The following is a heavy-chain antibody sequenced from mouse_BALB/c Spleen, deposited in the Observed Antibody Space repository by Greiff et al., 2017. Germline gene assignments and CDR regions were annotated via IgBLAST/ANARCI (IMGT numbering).Heavy chain of an antibody. J-gene: IGHJ2*01. V-gene: IGHV1-7*01. D-gene: IGHD1-1*01. CDR1: GYTFTSYW. CDR3: ARSAYCGSPFDY. Sequence: QVQLQQSGAELAKPGASVKMSCKASGYTFTSYWMHWVKQRPGQGLEWIGYINPSTGYTEYNQTFKDKATLTADKSSSTAYMQLSSLTSDDSAVYYCARSAYCGSPFDYWGQGTTLTASS. CDR2: INPSTGYT.